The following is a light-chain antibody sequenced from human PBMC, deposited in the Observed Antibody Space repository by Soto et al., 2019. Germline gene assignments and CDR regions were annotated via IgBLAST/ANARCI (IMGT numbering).Light chain of an antibody. CDR1: SSNIGAGYD. V-gene: IGLV1-40*01. Sequence: QSVLTQPPSVSGAPGQRVTISCTGSSSNIGAGYDVHWYQQLPGTAPKLLIYGNSNRPSGVPDRFSGFKSGTSASLAITGLQAEDEADYYCQSYDSSDVVFGGGTKLTVL. J-gene: IGLJ2*01. CDR2: GNS. CDR3: QSYDSSDVV.